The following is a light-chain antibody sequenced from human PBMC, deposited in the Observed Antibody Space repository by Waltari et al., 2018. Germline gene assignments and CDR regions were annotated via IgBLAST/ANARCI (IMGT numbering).Light chain of an antibody. CDR1: SSDVGSTNL. V-gene: IGLV2-23*01. CDR2: EGS. J-gene: IGLJ1*01. Sequence: QSALTQPASVSGSPGQSLTISCPRTSSDVGSTNLLSWYQQHPGKAPKLMIYEGSKRPSGFSNRFSGSKSGNTASLTISGLQAEDEADYYCCSYAGSSTYVFGTGTKVTVL. CDR3: CSYAGSSTYV.